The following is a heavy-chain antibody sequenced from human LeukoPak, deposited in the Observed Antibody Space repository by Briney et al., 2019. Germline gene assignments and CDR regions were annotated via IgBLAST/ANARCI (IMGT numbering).Heavy chain of an antibody. Sequence: PGGSLRLSCAASGFTFSSYSMNWVRQAPGKGLEWVSYISISGSTVYYSDSVKGRFTISRDNANNSLYLQMNSLRAEDTAVYYCAREDSSGSWFWFDPWGQGTLVTVSS. CDR3: AREDSSGSWFWFDP. CDR2: ISISGSTV. D-gene: IGHD3-22*01. V-gene: IGHV3-48*04. J-gene: IGHJ5*02. CDR1: GFTFSSYS.